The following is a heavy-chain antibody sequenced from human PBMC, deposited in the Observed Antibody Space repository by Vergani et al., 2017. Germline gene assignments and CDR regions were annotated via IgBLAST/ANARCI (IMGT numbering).Heavy chain of an antibody. J-gene: IGHJ2*01. D-gene: IGHD3-22*01. CDR2: IYTSGST. CDR1: GGSISSGSYY. Sequence: QVQLQESGPGLVKPSQTLSLTCTVSGGSISSGSYYWSWIRQPAGKGLEWIGRIYTSGSTNYNPSLKSRVTISVDTSKNQFSLKLISVTAADTAVYYCARITMITWXFDLWGRGTLVTVSS. CDR3: ARITMITWXFDL. V-gene: IGHV4-61*02.